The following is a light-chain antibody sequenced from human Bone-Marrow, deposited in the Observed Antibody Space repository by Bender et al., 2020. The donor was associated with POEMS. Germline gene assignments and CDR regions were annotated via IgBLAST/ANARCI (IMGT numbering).Light chain of an antibody. J-gene: IGLJ3*02. CDR3: CAYAGASTWV. Sequence: SALTQPASVSGSPGQSITISCTGTRSDVGSYSLVSWYQQLPGKAPKLMIYEDKKRPSGVSDRFSGSKSGNTASLTISGLQPEDEAAYYCCAYAGASTWVFGGGTKLTVL. CDR1: RSDVGSYSL. V-gene: IGLV2-23*01. CDR2: EDK.